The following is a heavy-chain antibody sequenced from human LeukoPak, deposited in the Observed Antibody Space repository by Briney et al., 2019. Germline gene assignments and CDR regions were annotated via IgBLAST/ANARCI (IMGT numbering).Heavy chain of an antibody. D-gene: IGHD3-22*01. Sequence: SETLSLTCSVSGGSVSSGISYWSWIRQPPGEGLEWIAYISDSGGSDYNPSLRGRVTISLDTSKNQFSLRLTSVTAADTAVYYCARFCNYYDSSGYYYGFDPWGQGTLVTVSS. CDR3: ARFCNYYDSSGYYYGFDP. J-gene: IGHJ5*02. CDR2: ISDSGGS. V-gene: IGHV4-61*01. CDR1: GGSVSSGISY.